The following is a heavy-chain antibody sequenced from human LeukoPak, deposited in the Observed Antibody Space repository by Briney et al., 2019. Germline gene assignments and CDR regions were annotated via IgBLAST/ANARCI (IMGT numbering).Heavy chain of an antibody. V-gene: IGHV3-30*18. CDR3: AKDAGSYCSSTSCYYDY. CDR1: GFTFSSYG. D-gene: IGHD2-2*01. Sequence: PGRSLRLSCAASGFTFSSYGMHWVRQAPGKGLEWVAVISYDGSNKYYVDSVKGRFTISRDNSKNTLYLQMNSLRAEDTAVYYCAKDAGSYCSSTSCYYDYWGQGTLVTVSS. CDR2: ISYDGSNK. J-gene: IGHJ4*02.